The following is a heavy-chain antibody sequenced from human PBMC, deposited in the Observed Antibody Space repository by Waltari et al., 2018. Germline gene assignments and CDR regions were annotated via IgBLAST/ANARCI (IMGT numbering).Heavy chain of an antibody. J-gene: IGHJ3*02. CDR3: AKGGIAAAGRDAFDI. Sequence: VQLQESGPGLVKPSETLSLTCTVSGGSISSYYWSWIRQPPGKGLEWVSAISGSGGSTYYADSVKGRFTISRDNSKNTLYLQMNSLRAEDTAVYYCAKGGIAAAGRDAFDIWGQGTMVTVSS. CDR2: ISGSGGST. D-gene: IGHD6-13*01. CDR1: GGSISSYY. V-gene: IGHV3-23*01.